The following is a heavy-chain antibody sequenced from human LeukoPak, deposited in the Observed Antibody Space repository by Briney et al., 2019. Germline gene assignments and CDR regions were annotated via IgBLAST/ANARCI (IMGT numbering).Heavy chain of an antibody. V-gene: IGHV4-4*07. J-gene: IGHJ4*02. CDR2: IYTSGST. CDR1: AGSISSYY. Sequence: SETPSLTCTVSAGSISSYYWSWIRQPAGKGLEWIGRIYTSGSTNYNPSLKSRVTMSVDTSKNQFSLKLSSVTAADTAVYYCAREVRGVTMVRGVPYYFDYWGQGTLVTVSS. CDR3: AREVRGVTMVRGVPYYFDY. D-gene: IGHD3-10*01.